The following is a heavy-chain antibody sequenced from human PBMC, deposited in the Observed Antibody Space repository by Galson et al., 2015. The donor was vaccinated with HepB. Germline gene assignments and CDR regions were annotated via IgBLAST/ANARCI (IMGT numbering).Heavy chain of an antibody. J-gene: IGHJ4*02. Sequence: SVKVSCKASGFNFTSSAMQWVRQARGQRLEWIGWIVVGSGNTKDAQKFQERGTITRDMSTRTAYMELSSLRSEDTAVYYCAAGIVGTTTPDFDSWGQGTLVTVSS. V-gene: IGHV1-58*02. CDR3: AAGIVGTTTPDFDS. CDR2: IVVGSGNT. D-gene: IGHD1-26*01. CDR1: GFNFTSSA.